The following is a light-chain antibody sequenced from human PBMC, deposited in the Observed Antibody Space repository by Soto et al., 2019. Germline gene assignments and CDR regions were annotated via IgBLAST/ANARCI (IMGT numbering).Light chain of an antibody. V-gene: IGLV2-14*01. CDR3: SSYSKNRTLL. CDR1: SGDVGGYDY. Sequence: QSVVTQPASVSGSPGQSITISCTGTSGDVGGYDYVSWYQQYPGKAPRLIIYEVTNRPSGLSDRFSGSKSGNTASLIISALQAEDEADYFCSSYSKNRTLLFGGGTKVTVL. J-gene: IGLJ2*01. CDR2: EVT.